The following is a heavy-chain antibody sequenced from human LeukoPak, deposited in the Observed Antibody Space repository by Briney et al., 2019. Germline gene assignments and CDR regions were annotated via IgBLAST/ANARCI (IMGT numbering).Heavy chain of an antibody. J-gene: IGHJ4*02. CDR3: AKEEGYTSSFAY. Sequence: GGSLRLSCAASGFTFSSYGVHWVRQAPGKGLEWVAFIRYDGSNKYYADSVKGRFTISRDNSKNTLYLQMNSLRAEDTAVYYCAKEEGYTSSFAYWGQGTLVTVSS. CDR1: GFTFSSYG. D-gene: IGHD6-6*01. V-gene: IGHV3-30*02. CDR2: IRYDGSNK.